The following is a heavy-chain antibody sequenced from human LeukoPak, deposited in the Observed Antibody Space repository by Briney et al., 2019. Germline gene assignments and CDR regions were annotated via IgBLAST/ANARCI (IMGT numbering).Heavy chain of an antibody. CDR1: GFTFSSNW. CDR3: VYSGNFRFDY. CDR2: ISPDGTST. V-gene: IGHV3-74*01. J-gene: IGHJ4*02. D-gene: IGHD1-26*01. Sequence: GGSLRLSCAASGFTFSSNWIHWVRQVPGKGLVWVSRISPDGTSTTYADSVKGRYTISRDNAKNTLYLQMNTLRAEDTAVYYCVYSGNFRFDYWGQGTLVTVSS.